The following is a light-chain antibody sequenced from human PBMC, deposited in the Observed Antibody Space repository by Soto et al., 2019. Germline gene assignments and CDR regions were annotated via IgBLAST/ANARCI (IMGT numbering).Light chain of an antibody. CDR3: QHYGSPPYT. Sequence: EIVLTQSPGTLFLSPGERATLSCRASQSVSSSYLAWYQQKPGQAPRLLIYGASTRATATPDRFSGSGSGTDFTLTISRLEREDFAVYYCQHYGSPPYTFGQGTKLEIK. J-gene: IGKJ2*01. V-gene: IGKV3-20*01. CDR2: GAS. CDR1: QSVSSSY.